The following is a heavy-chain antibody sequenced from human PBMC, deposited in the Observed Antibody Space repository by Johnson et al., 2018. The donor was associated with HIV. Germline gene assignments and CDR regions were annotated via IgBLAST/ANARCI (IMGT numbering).Heavy chain of an antibody. CDR2: SRDKTNSYTT. V-gene: IGHV3-72*01. Sequence: VQLVESGGGLIQPGGSLRLSCVASGFTLTDHYMDWVRQAPGKGLEWVGRSRDKTNSYTTEYAASVKGRFTISRDDSNNSLYLQMSSLQTEDPAVYYCARRAYCVVCSYIGFDLWGQGTKVTVSS. D-gene: IGHD2-21*01. J-gene: IGHJ3*01. CDR1: GFTLTDHY. CDR3: ARRAYCVVCSYIGFDL.